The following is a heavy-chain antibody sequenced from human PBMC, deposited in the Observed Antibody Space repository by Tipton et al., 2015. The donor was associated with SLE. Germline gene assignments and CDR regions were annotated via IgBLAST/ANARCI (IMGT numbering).Heavy chain of an antibody. J-gene: IGHJ4*02. CDR2: ISDSGAWT. D-gene: IGHD2-15*01. Sequence: SLRLSCAASGFTFSFHAMVWVRQAPGKGLEWVSGISDSGAWTYYADSVKGRFTISRDNSKNMLYLQMSSLRAEDTALYYCAKGHYCRGGSCQSSDFWGQGTLVTVSS. CDR1: GFTFSFHA. V-gene: IGHV3-23*01. CDR3: AKGHYCRGGSCQSSDF.